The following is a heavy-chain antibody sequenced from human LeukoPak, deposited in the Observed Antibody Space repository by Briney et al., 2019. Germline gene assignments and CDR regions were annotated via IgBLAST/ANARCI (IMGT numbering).Heavy chain of an antibody. J-gene: IGHJ4*02. CDR3: TRVIVATKDY. V-gene: IGHV3-49*04. Sequence: GRSLRLSCTGSGFTFGDYAMNWVRQAPGKGLEWVGFIRSKNYGGTTEYAASVKGRVTISRDDSRSIAYLQMNSLKTEDTAVYYCTRVIVATKDYWGQGTLVTVSS. CDR2: IRSKNYGGTT. CDR1: GFTFGDYA. D-gene: IGHD5-12*01.